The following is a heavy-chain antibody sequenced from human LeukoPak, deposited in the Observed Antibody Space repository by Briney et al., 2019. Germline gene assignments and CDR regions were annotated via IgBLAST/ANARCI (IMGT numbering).Heavy chain of an antibody. CDR3: AKVGLRVYYYYGTDV. Sequence: QAGGSLRLSCAASGFTFDDYAMHWVRQAPGKGLEWVSGISWNSGSIGYADSVKGRFTISRDNAKNSLYLQMNSLRAEDTALYYCAKVGLRVYYYYGTDVWGQGTTVTVSS. V-gene: IGHV3-9*01. D-gene: IGHD5-18*01. CDR2: ISWNSGSI. J-gene: IGHJ6*02. CDR1: GFTFDDYA.